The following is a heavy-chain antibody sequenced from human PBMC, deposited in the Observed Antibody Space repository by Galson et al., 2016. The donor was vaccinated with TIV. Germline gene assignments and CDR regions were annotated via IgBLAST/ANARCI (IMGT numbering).Heavy chain of an antibody. CDR1: GDSASGNTAA. D-gene: IGHD1-7*01. CDR3: SRGNCNYGMGGAMDV. J-gene: IGHJ6*02. CDR2: TYYTSKWNT. Sequence: CAISGDSASGNTAAWNWVRQSPSRGLEWLGRTYYTSKWNTDYAVSVNGRIIIRPDTSMNQVSLQLSSVIPDDTAVYYCSRGNCNYGMGGAMDVWGRGTTVTVSS. V-gene: IGHV6-1*01.